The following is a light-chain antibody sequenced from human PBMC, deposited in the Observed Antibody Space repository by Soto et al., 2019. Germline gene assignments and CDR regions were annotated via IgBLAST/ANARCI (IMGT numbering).Light chain of an antibody. J-gene: IGKJ1*01. Sequence: EIVLTQSPGTLSLSPGERATLSCRASQSVGSRSLAWYQQKPGQAPRVLLYGTSERATGIPDRFSGSGSGKEFTLNISRLEPEDFAVYFCQQNGRSPTFGQGTKVDIK. CDR3: QQNGRSPT. CDR2: GTS. CDR1: QSVGSRS. V-gene: IGKV3-20*01.